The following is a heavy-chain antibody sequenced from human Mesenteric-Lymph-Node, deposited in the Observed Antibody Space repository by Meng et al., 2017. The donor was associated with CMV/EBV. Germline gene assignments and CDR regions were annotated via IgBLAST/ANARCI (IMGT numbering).Heavy chain of an antibody. CDR3: ASDSYGDFTSGSGLDV. V-gene: IGHV1-8*01. D-gene: IGHD4-17*01. CDR2: MNPNSGNT. J-gene: IGHJ6*02. Sequence: ASVKVSCKASGYTFTSYDINWVRQATGQGLEWMGWMNPNSGNTGYAQKFQGRVTMTRNTSINTAYMELSSLRSEDTAVYYCASDSYGDFTSGSGLDVWGQGTTVTVSS. CDR1: GYTFTSYD.